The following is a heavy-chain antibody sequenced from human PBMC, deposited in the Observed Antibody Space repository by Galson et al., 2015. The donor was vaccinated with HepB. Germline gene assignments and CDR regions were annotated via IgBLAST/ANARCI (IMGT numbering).Heavy chain of an antibody. J-gene: IGHJ6*02. CDR1: GFIFSDYG. Sequence: SLRLSCAASGFIFSDYGIHWVRRAPGKGLEWVAVIPHDGANKYYTDFVKGRFTISRDNSKNSLYLQMNGLRPEDTATYYCAKVKNNGANYYYAMDVWGQGTTVTVSS. CDR3: AKVKNNGANYYYAMDV. D-gene: IGHD1/OR15-1a*01. V-gene: IGHV3-30*18. CDR2: IPHDGANK.